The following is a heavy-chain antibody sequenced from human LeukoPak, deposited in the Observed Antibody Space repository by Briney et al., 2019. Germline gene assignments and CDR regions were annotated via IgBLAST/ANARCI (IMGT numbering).Heavy chain of an antibody. Sequence: SETLALTCTVSGGSISSYYWSWIRQPAGKGLEWIGRIYTSGSTNYNPSLKSRVTMSVDTSMNQFSLRLTSVTAADTAVYYCARRSVVTAINFDTFDIWGQGTMVTVSS. V-gene: IGHV4-4*07. CDR2: IYTSGST. J-gene: IGHJ3*02. CDR1: GGSISSYY. D-gene: IGHD2-21*02. CDR3: ARRSVVTAINFDTFDI.